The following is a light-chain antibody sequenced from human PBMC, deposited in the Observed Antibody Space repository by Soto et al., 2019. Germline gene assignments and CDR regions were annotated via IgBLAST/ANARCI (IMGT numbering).Light chain of an antibody. CDR2: INS. CDR3: AAWDDSLNGYV. CDR1: TSNIGSNT. V-gene: IGLV1-44*01. J-gene: IGLJ1*01. Sequence: QSVLTQPPSASGTPGQRVTISCSGSTSNIGSNTVNWYQLLPGTAPKLLIYINSQRPSGVPDRFSGSKSGTSASLAISGLQSEDEADYCCAAWDDSLNGYVFGNGTKVTVL.